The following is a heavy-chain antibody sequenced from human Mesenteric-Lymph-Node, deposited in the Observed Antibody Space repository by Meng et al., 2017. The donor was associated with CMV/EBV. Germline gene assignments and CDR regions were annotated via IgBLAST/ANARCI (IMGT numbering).Heavy chain of an antibody. V-gene: IGHV4-59*01. CDR3: TRHAYGTDY. CDR1: GGSISSYY. J-gene: IGHJ4*02. Sequence: SETLSLTCTVSGGSISSYYWSWIRQPPGKGLEWIGYIYYSGSTNYNPFLKSRVTISVDTSKNQFSLKLSSVTAADTAVYYCTRHAYGTDYWGQGTLVTVSS. D-gene: IGHD4-17*01. CDR2: IYYSGST.